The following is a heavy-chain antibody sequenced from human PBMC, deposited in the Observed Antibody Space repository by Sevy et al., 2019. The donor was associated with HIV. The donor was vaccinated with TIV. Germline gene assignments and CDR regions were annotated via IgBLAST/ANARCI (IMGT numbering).Heavy chain of an antibody. V-gene: IGHV4-59*08. Sequence: SETLSLTCTVSGDSINTYYWSWIRQPPGKGLEWVGYVSHSGNTNYNPSLKSRVSMSVDTSTNQFSLKVKSVTAADTAVYYCARLRWDLVVVPGATPGCYFDSWGQGTLVAVSS. CDR1: GDSINTYY. CDR3: ARLRWDLVVVPGATPGCYFDS. D-gene: IGHD2-2*02. CDR2: VSHSGNT. J-gene: IGHJ4*02.